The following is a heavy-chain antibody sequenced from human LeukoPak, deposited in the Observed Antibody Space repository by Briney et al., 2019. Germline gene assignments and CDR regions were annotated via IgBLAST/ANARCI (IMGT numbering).Heavy chain of an antibody. CDR2: IYHSGST. CDR1: GYSISSGYY. J-gene: IGHJ4*02. Sequence: SETLSLTCTVSGYSISSGYYWGWIRQPPGKGLEWIGSIYHSGSTYYNPSLKSRVTISVDTSKNQFSLKLSSVTAADTAVYYCAGGNHGSGSYYKLPLDYWGQGTLVTVST. D-gene: IGHD3-10*01. V-gene: IGHV4-38-2*02. CDR3: AGGNHGSGSYYKLPLDY.